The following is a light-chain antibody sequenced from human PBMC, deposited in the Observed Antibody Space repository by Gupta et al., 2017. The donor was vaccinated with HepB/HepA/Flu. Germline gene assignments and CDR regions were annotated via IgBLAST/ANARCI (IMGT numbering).Light chain of an antibody. CDR3: QSFDSIYWV. J-gene: IGLJ3*02. V-gene: IGLV6-57*01. CDR2: KDN. CDR1: SRRLADNY. Sequence: FMLTQPHSVSESPGKTVTIYCAGRSRRLADNYVVWYQQRPGSSPTTVIHKDNQRASGVPDRFSGSVDSSSNSASLTISGLSAEDEADYYCQSFDSIYWVFGGGTKLTVL.